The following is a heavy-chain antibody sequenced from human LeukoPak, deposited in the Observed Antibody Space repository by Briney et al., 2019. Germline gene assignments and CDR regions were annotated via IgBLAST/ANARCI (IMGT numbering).Heavy chain of an antibody. CDR1: GHSFTNYW. D-gene: IGHD5-18*01. Sequence: GESLKISCKDSGHSFTNYWIGWVRQMPGKGLEWMGIIYLGDSDTRYSPSFQGQVTISADKSISTAYLQWSSLKASDTAMYYCARATWIQLWEPFDYWGQGTLVTVSS. CDR3: ARATWIQLWEPFDY. V-gene: IGHV5-51*01. CDR2: IYLGDSDT. J-gene: IGHJ4*02.